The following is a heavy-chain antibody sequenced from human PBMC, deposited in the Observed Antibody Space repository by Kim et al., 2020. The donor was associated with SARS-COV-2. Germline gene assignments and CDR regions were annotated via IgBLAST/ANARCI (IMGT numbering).Heavy chain of an antibody. V-gene: IGHV4-31*02. J-gene: IGHJ3*02. CDR3: ARDRASITLDAFDI. Sequence: YHPSLKSRIATSIDTSKNHFSLELTSVTAADTAVYFCARDRASITLDAFDIWGRGKMVSVSS.